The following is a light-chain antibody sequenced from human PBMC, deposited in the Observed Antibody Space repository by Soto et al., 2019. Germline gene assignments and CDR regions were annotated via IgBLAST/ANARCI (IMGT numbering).Light chain of an antibody. CDR2: GAS. CDR3: QQYGTSPPT. Sequence: DIVLTQSPGTLSLSPGERATLSCKASQNVSSNFLAWYQRKPGEPPSLLIYGASYRATDIPSRFSGSGSGTDFTLTITRLEPEDFAVYYCQQYGTSPPTFGQGTKVEI. V-gene: IGKV3-20*01. CDR1: QNVSSNF. J-gene: IGKJ1*01.